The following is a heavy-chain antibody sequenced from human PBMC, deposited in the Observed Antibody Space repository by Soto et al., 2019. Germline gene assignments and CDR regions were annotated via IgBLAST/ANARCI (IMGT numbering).Heavy chain of an antibody. V-gene: IGHV4-31*03. D-gene: IGHD1-1*01. CDR1: GGSISSGGTGSY. J-gene: IGHJ4*02. Sequence: QVQLQESGPGLVKPSQTLSLTCTVSGGSISSGGTGSYWTWIRQLPGKGLEWMGYIYYTGNTYYNPSLKSRPTISIDTSENQFSLKLTSVTAADTAVYFCASGHDAYKVRYWGQGTLVPVSS. CDR2: IYYTGNT. CDR3: ASGHDAYKVRY.